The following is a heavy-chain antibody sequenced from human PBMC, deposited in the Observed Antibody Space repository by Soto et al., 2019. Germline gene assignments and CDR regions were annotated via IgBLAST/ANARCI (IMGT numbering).Heavy chain of an antibody. CDR2: IYYSGST. CDR1: GGSISSYY. CDR3: ARLISSSSWTNWSDP. V-gene: IGHV4-59*08. J-gene: IGHJ5*02. Sequence: SETLSLTCTVSGGSISSYYWSWIRQPPGKGLEWIGYIYYSGSTNYNPSLKSRVTISVDTSKNQFSLKLSSVTAADTAVYYCARLISSSSWTNWSDPWGQGTLVTVSS. D-gene: IGHD6-13*01.